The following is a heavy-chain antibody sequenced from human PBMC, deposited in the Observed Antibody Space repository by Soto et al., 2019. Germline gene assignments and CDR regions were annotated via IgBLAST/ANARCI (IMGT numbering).Heavy chain of an antibody. J-gene: IGHJ4*02. Sequence: PSETLSLTCTVSGGSISGYYWSWIRQPPGKGLEWIGYMYNTGSTVYNPSLKSRVTISVDTPKNQFSLKLSSVTAADTAVYYCAKNWNWGSLVHWGQGTLVTVSS. CDR3: AKNWNWGSLVH. CDR2: MYNTGST. CDR1: GGSISGYY. V-gene: IGHV4-4*08. D-gene: IGHD7-27*01.